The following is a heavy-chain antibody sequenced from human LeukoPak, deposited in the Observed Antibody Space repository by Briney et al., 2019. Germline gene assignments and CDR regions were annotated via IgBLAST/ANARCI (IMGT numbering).Heavy chain of an antibody. D-gene: IGHD3-9*01. J-gene: IGHJ1*01. V-gene: IGHV3-48*03. Sequence: GGSLRLSCVASGFTFSSYEMNWVRQAPGKGLEWVSYISRSGGPLYYADSVKGRFTISRDNAKNSLYLQMNSLKAEDTALYYCARGGSIFAYWGQGALVTVSS. CDR3: ARGGSIFAY. CDR2: ISRSGGPL. CDR1: GFTFSSYE.